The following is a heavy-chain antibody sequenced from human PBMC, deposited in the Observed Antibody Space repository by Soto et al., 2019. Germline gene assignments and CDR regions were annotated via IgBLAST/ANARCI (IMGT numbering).Heavy chain of an antibody. CDR1: GFTVSSSY. J-gene: IGHJ5*02. D-gene: IGHD1-26*01. CDR3: ARGTVGTNPNWLGP. V-gene: IGHV3-66*01. Sequence: EVQLVESGGGLVQPAGSLRLSCAASGFTVSSSYLYWVRQAPGKGLEWVSSIYKSGDTYYADSVKGRFTISRDNYKSTLFLQMNSLRAEDTAVYYCARGTVGTNPNWLGPWGQGTLVTVSS. CDR2: IYKSGDT.